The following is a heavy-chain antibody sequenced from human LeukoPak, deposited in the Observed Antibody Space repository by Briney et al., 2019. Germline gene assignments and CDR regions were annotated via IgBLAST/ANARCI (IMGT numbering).Heavy chain of an antibody. J-gene: IGHJ5*02. CDR3: AKDGTGLRVSPPTFYDSSGYYGRFDT. D-gene: IGHD3-22*01. CDR1: GFTLTTLG. V-gene: IGHV3-30*18. CDR2: ISDDGSNK. Sequence: GGSLRLSCVPSGFTLTTLGMHCVPEAPGQGGEGVAVISDDGSNKYHADSVEGRFTIWGDNSKTTLYLQMNSLRAEDTAVYYCAKDGTGLRVSPPTFYDSSGYYGRFDTWGQGALVTVSS.